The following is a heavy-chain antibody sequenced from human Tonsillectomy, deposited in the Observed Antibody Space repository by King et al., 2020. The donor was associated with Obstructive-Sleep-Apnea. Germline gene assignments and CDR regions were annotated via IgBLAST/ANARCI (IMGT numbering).Heavy chain of an antibody. CDR3: ARVVSRGAFDI. V-gene: IGHV3-13*01. CDR2: IGTAGDT. Sequence: DVQLVQSGGGLVQPGGSLRLSCAASGFTFSNYDMHWVRQATGKGLEWVSAIGTAGDTYYPGSVKGRFTISRENAKHSLCLQMNSLRAGDTAVYYCARVVSRGAFDIWGQGTMVTVSS. CDR1: GFTFSNYD. J-gene: IGHJ3*02. D-gene: IGHD2/OR15-2a*01.